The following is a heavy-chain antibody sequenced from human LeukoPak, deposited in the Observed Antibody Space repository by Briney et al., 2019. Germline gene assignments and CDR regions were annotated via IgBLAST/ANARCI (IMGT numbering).Heavy chain of an antibody. Sequence: PSQTLSLTCTVSGGSISSGSYYWSWIRQPAGQGLEWIGRIYTSGSTNYNPSLKSRVTISVDTSKNQFSLKLSSVTAADTAVYYCASSHLYYYDSSGYYKGQDYFDYWGQGTLVTVSS. CDR3: ASSHLYYYDSSGYYKGQDYFDY. D-gene: IGHD3-22*01. J-gene: IGHJ4*02. CDR1: GGSISSGSYY. V-gene: IGHV4-61*02. CDR2: IYTSGST.